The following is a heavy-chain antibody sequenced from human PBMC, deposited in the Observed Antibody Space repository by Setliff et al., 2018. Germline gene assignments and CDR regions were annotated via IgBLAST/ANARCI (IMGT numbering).Heavy chain of an antibody. J-gene: IGHJ4*02. Sequence: PGGSLRLSCAASGFTFSSYGMHWVRQAPGKGLEWVAFIRYDGSNKYYADSVKGRFTISRDNSKNTLYLQMNSLRAVDTATYYCAHKAIPSEGSTFVYWGQGKLVTVSS. CDR2: IRYDGSNK. CDR1: GFTFSSYG. V-gene: IGHV3-30*02. D-gene: IGHD3-10*01. CDR3: AHKAIPSEGSTFVY.